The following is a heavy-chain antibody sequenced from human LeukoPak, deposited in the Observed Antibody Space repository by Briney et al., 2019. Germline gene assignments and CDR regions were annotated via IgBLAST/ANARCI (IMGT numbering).Heavy chain of an antibody. CDR1: GGSVSSGSYY. CDR3: AREPVEGYYDSSGYFDY. Sequence: SETLSLICTVSGGSVSSGSYYWSWIRQPPGKGLEWIGYIYYSGSTNYNPSLKSRVTISVDTSKNQFSLKLSSVTAADTAVYYCAREPVEGYYDSSGYFDYWGQGTLVTVSS. CDR2: IYYSGST. V-gene: IGHV4-61*01. D-gene: IGHD3-22*01. J-gene: IGHJ4*02.